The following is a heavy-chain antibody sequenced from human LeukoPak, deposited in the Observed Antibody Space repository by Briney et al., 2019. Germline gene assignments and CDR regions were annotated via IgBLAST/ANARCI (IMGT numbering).Heavy chain of an antibody. D-gene: IGHD1-26*01. V-gene: IGHV4-59*01. CDR1: GDSISGYY. CDR2: IYHSGST. Sequence: SETLSLTCTVSGDSISGYYWSWIRQPPGEGLQWIGYIYHSGSTNYNPSLKSRVSMSVDRSENQFSLNLGSVTAAGTAVYYCAREEDGGTYYWGQGTLVTVSS. CDR3: AREEDGGTYY. J-gene: IGHJ4*02.